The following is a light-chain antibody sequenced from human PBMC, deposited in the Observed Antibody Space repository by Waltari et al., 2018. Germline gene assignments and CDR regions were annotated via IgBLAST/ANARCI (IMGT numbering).Light chain of an antibody. J-gene: IGKJ1*01. Sequence: EIVLTQSPGTLSFSPGESATPSCRPSQSVTRALAWYQQKPGQAPRLLTYGASNRATGIPDRFSGSGSGTDFSLTISSLEPEDFAVYYCQHYLRLPVTFGQGTKVEVK. V-gene: IGKV3-20*01. CDR2: GAS. CDR1: QSVTRA. CDR3: QHYLRLPVT.